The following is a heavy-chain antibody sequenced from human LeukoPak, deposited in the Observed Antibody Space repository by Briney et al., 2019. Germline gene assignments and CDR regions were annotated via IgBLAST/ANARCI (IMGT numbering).Heavy chain of an antibody. Sequence: ASVTVSCKASGSTFTDDYIHWVRQAPGQGLEWMGSINPTGDGTHYAQKFQGRITMTRDTSITTAYMELSSLRSDDTAVYYCARDPSEDIVAYFDYWGQGTLVTVSS. V-gene: IGHV1-2*02. J-gene: IGHJ4*02. CDR1: GSTFTDDY. CDR2: INPTGDGT. D-gene: IGHD5-12*01. CDR3: ARDPSEDIVAYFDY.